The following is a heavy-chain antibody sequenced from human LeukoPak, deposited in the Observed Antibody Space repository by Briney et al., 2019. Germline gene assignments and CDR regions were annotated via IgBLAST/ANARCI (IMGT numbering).Heavy chain of an antibody. D-gene: IGHD3-10*01. CDR2: IHYSGSN. V-gene: IGHV4-39*01. Sequence: SETLSLTCTVSGGSIKTSIYFWGWIRQTPGKGLQWIGSIHYSGSNYCDPSLKSRVTISVDTSKNQYSLKLNSVTAADTAVYYCARQLYASGTYYAPMDVWGKGTTVTISS. CDR1: GGSIKTSIYF. J-gene: IGHJ6*03. CDR3: ARQLYASGTYYAPMDV.